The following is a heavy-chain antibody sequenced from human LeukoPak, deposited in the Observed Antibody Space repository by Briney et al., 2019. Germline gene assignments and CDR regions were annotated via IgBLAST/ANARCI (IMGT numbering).Heavy chain of an antibody. J-gene: IGHJ4*02. V-gene: IGHV3-11*03. CDR2: ISSSSSHT. CDR1: GFTFSDYY. CDR3: ASGNWGCKSRSCDYHDY. Sequence: GGSLRLSCVASGFTFSDYYMSWIRQAPGKGLEWVSYISSSSSHTNYADSVKGRFTISRDNAKNSLYLQMNSLRAEDTAVYYCASGNWGCKSRSCDYHDYWGQGTLVSVSS. D-gene: IGHD2/OR15-2a*01.